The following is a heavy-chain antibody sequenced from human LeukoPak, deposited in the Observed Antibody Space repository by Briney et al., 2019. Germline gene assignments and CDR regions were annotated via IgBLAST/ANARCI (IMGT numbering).Heavy chain of an antibody. Sequence: SETLSLTCTVSGGSISSGSYYWGWIRQPPGKGLEWIGSIYYSGSTYYNPSLKSRVTISVDTSKNQFSLKLSSVTAADAAVYYCARHFGELVHFDYWGQGTLVTVSS. CDR2: IYYSGST. D-gene: IGHD3-10*01. CDR3: ARHFGELVHFDY. V-gene: IGHV4-39*01. J-gene: IGHJ4*02. CDR1: GGSISSGSYY.